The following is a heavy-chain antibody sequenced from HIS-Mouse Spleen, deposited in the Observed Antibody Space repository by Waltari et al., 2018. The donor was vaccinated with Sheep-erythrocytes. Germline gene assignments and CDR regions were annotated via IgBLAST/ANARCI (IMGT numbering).Heavy chain of an antibody. CDR2: ISWNRGSI. Sequence: TASGFSFDDYAMHWVRQAPGKGPEWVSGISWNRGSIGYADSVKGRFTISRDNAKNSLYLQMNSRRAEDTALYYCAKDISRNIVVVPAAVGDYWGQGTLVTVSS. CDR3: AKDISRNIVVVPAAVGDY. V-gene: IGHV3-9*01. J-gene: IGHJ4*02. CDR1: GFSFDDYA. D-gene: IGHD2-2*01.